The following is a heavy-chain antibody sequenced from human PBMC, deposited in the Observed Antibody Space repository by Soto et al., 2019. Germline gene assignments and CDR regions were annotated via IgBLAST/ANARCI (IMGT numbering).Heavy chain of an antibody. CDR1: GFSFSHYE. Sequence: EVQLVESGGGLVQPGGSLRLSCAASGFSFSHYEMNWVRQAPGKGLEWVAYISSGGNIIHYADSVSGRFTVSRDNARNSLFLQMNMLRVEDTALYYCARDRAAGGYWGQGTLVTVSS. J-gene: IGHJ4*02. V-gene: IGHV3-48*03. CDR3: ARDRAAGGY. CDR2: ISSGGNII. D-gene: IGHD6-13*01.